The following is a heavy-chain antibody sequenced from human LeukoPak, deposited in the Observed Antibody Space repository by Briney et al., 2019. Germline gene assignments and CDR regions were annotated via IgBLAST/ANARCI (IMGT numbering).Heavy chain of an antibody. D-gene: IGHD2-15*01. CDR3: ARVGGSCYSCELDY. V-gene: IGHV4-59*01. CDR2: IYYSGST. CDR1: GGSISSYY. J-gene: IGHJ4*02. Sequence: SETLSLTCTVSGGSISSYYWSWIRQPPGKGLEWIGYIYYSGSTNYNPSLKSRVTISVDMSKNQISLKLRSVTAADTAVYYCARVGGSCYSCELDYWGQGTLVTVSS.